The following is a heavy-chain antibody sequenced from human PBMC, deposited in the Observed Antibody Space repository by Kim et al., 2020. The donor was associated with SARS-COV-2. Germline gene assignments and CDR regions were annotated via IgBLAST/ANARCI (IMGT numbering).Heavy chain of an antibody. D-gene: IGHD6-19*01. Sequence: ASVKVSCKASGYTFTNSPMHWVRQAPGQGLEWMGIINPSGGRPTYAQKFQGRVTMTGDTSTSTVYMEVNSLRSEDTAVYYCVRGPAAGAVAPRLDFHYWGQGTLVTVSS. V-gene: IGHV1-46*01. CDR2: INPSGGRP. J-gene: IGHJ4*02. CDR1: GYTFTNSP. CDR3: VRGPAAGAVAPRLDFHY.